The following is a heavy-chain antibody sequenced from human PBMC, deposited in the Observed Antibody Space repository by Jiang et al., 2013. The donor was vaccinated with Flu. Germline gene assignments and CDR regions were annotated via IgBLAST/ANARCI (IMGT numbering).Heavy chain of an antibody. CDR1: GGSFSGYY. CDR2: INHSGST. Sequence: ETLSLTCAVYGGSFSGYYWSWIRQPPGKGLEWIGEINHSGSTNYNPSLKSRVTISVDTSKNQFSLKLSSVTAADTAVYYCAREYKSSGITMIVVPIYRGGWFDPWGQGTLVTISS. CDR3: AREYKSSGITMIVVPIYRGGWFDP. V-gene: IGHV4-34*01. J-gene: IGHJ5*02. D-gene: IGHD3-22*01.